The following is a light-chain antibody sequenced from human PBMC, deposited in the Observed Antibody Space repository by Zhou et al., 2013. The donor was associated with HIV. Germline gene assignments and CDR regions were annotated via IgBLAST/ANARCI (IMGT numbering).Light chain of an antibody. CDR3: LQYDSSPET. V-gene: IGKV3-20*01. Sequence: EIVMTQSPATLSVSPGERAILSCRASQSITRADLAWYQQKPGQAPRLLMYGASNRAAGIPDRFSGSGSGTDFTLTITRLEPEDFAVYYCLQYDSSPETFGQGTKVELK. CDR1: QSITRAD. CDR2: GAS. J-gene: IGKJ1*01.